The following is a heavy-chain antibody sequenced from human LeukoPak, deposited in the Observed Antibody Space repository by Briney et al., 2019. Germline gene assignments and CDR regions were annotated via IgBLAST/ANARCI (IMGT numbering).Heavy chain of an antibody. CDR1: GYTFTSYA. Sequence: SVKVSCKASGYTFTSYAMNWVRQAPGQGLEWMGWINTNTGNPTYAQGFTGRFVFSLDTSVSTAYLQISSLKAEDTAVYYCAREGSTYYYDSSGYYEGYFDYWGQGTLVTVSS. CDR2: INTNTGNP. J-gene: IGHJ4*02. V-gene: IGHV7-4-1*02. CDR3: AREGSTYYYDSSGYYEGYFDY. D-gene: IGHD3-22*01.